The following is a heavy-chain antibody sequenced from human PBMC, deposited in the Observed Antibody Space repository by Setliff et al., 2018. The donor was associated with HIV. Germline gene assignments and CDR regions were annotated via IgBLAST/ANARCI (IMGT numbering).Heavy chain of an antibody. D-gene: IGHD3-10*01. CDR1: GYPFTSYA. CDR2: INTYTANP. Sequence: ASVKVSCKAFGYPFTSYALNWVRQAPGQGLEWMGWINTYTANPMYAQGFTGRFVFSLDTSVRTAYLQISSLKAEDTALYYCARDRGVRGANDAFNIWGLGTMVTVSS. J-gene: IGHJ3*02. CDR3: ARDRGVRGANDAFNI. V-gene: IGHV7-4-1*02.